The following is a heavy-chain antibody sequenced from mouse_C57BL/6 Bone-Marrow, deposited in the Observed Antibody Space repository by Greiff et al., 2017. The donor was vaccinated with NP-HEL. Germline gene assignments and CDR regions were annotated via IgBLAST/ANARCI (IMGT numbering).Heavy chain of an antibody. CDR2: ISDGGSYT. J-gene: IGHJ1*03. CDR1: GFTFSSYA. Sequence: EVKLQESGGGLVKPGGSLKLSCAASGFTFSSYAMSWVRQTPEKRLEWVATISDGGSYTYYPDNVKGRFTISRAHAKNNLYLQMSHLKSEDTAMYYCARDPAAYDYGSSYESYWYFDVWGTGTTVTVSS. D-gene: IGHD1-1*01. V-gene: IGHV5-4*01. CDR3: ARDPAAYDYGSSYESYWYFDV.